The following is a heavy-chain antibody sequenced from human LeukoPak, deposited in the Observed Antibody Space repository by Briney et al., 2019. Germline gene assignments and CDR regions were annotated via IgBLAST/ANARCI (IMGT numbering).Heavy chain of an antibody. CDR2: INPNSGGT. J-gene: IGHJ6*02. CDR3: ARVVRSDSFDYDYYYAMDV. Sequence: ASVKVSCKASGYTFTDYYMHWVRQAPGQGLEWMGWINPNSGGTNFAQKFQGRVTMTRDTSISTAYVELSRLTSDDTAVYYCARVVRSDSFDYDYYYAMDVWGQGTTVTVSS. D-gene: IGHD2-8*01. V-gene: IGHV1-2*02. CDR1: GYTFTDYY.